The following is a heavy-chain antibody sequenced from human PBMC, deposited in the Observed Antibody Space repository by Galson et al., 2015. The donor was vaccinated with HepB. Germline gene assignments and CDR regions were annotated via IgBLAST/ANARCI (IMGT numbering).Heavy chain of an antibody. CDR2: IIPIFGTA. CDR3: ARDAGLRSSSSYAFDI. J-gene: IGHJ3*02. D-gene: IGHD6-6*01. V-gene: IGHV1-69*13. Sequence: SVKVSCKASGGTFSSYAISWVRQAPGQGLEWMGGIIPIFGTANYAQKFQGRITITADESTSTAYMELSSLRSEDTAVYYCARDAGLRSSSSYAFDIWGQGTMVTVSS. CDR1: GGTFSSYA.